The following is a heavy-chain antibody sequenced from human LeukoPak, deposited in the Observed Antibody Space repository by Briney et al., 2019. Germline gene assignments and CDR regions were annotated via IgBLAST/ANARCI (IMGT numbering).Heavy chain of an antibody. CDR3: ARDSGVYCSGGSCYPNWFDP. CDR2: IIPIFGTA. CDR1: GGTFSSYA. J-gene: IGHJ5*02. Sequence: GASVKVSCKASGGTFSSYAISWVRQAPGQGLEWMGGIIPIFGTANYAQKFQGRVTITADESTSTAYMELSSLRSEDTAVYYCARDSGVYCSGGSCYPNWFDPWGQGTLVTVSS. V-gene: IGHV1-69*13. D-gene: IGHD2-15*01.